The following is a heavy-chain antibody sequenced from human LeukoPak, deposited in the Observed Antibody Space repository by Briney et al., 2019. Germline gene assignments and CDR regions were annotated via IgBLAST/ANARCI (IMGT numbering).Heavy chain of an antibody. J-gene: IGHJ4*02. V-gene: IGHV3-23*01. CDR2: ISGSGGST. CDR1: GFTFRRYG. Sequence: GGTLRLSCAASGFTFRRYGMNWVRQAPGKGLEWVSAISGSGGSTYYGDSVKGRFTISRDNSKNTLYLQMNSLRAEDTAVYYCAKDSALYGTSWWGNYFDYWGQGTLVTVSS. D-gene: IGHD6-13*01. CDR3: AKDSALYGTSWWGNYFDY.